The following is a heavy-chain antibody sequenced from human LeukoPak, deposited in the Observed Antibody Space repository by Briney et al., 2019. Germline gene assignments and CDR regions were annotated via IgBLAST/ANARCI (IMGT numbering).Heavy chain of an antibody. CDR3: ARGEYQLLYGLFDP. V-gene: IGHV4-59*01. J-gene: IGHJ5*02. Sequence: PSETLSLTCTVSGGSISSYYWSWIRQPPGKGLEWIGYIYYSGSTNYNPSLKSRVTISVDTSKNQFSLKLSSVTAADTGVYYCARGEYQLLYGLFDPWGQGTLVTVSS. CDR1: GGSISSYY. CDR2: IYYSGST. D-gene: IGHD2-2*02.